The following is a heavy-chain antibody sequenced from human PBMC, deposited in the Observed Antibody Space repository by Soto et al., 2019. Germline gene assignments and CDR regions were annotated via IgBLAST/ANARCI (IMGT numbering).Heavy chain of an antibody. Sequence: PGGSLRLSCAASGFTFSSYWMSWVRQAPGKGLEWVANIKQDGSEKYYVDSVKGRFTISRDNAKNSLYLQMNSLRAEDTAVYYCARPSFSPIAAARTNYWGQGTLVTVSS. D-gene: IGHD6-13*01. V-gene: IGHV3-7*01. CDR3: ARPSFSPIAAARTNY. J-gene: IGHJ4*02. CDR2: IKQDGSEK. CDR1: GFTFSSYW.